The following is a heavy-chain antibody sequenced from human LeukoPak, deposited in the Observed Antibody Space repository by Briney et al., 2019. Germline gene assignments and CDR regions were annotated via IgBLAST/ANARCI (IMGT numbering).Heavy chain of an antibody. CDR2: IWYDGSKK. V-gene: IGHV3-33*01. Sequence: GGSLRLSCAASGFTFSSFGMHWVRQAPGKGLEWVAVIWYDGSKKYYADSVKGRFTISRDNSKKTLYLQMNSLRAEDTAVYYCCLPGWENARSDYWGQGTLVTVSS. D-gene: IGHD1-26*01. CDR1: GFTFSSFG. CDR3: CLPGWENARSDY. J-gene: IGHJ4*02.